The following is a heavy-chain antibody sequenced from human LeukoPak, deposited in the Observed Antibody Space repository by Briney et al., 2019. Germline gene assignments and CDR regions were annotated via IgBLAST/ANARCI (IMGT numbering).Heavy chain of an antibody. CDR2: ISGSGGST. V-gene: IGHV3-23*01. D-gene: IGHD5-18*01. CDR1: GFTFSSYA. Sequence: GGSLRLSCAASGFTFSSYAMSWVRQAPGKGLEWVSAISGSGGSTYYADSVKGRFTISRDNSKNTLYLQMNSLRTEDTAVYYCAKVRGYSYDNDYWGQGTLVTVSS. CDR3: AKVRGYSYDNDY. J-gene: IGHJ4*02.